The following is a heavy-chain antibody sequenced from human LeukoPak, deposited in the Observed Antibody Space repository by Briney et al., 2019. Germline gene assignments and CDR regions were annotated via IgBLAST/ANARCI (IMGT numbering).Heavy chain of an antibody. CDR1: GSTFTSYS. CDR3: AEGEPVVD. V-gene: IGHV3-21*01. CDR2: ISSISRYI. J-gene: IGHJ4*02. D-gene: IGHD2-15*01. Sequence: RSLRPSCASSGSTFTSYSMTWVRHAPAQGMDWVSSISSISRYIHYTDSVKGRVTISRDNATNSLYLQMNSLRAEDTAVYYCAEGEPVVDWGEGNLVTVSS.